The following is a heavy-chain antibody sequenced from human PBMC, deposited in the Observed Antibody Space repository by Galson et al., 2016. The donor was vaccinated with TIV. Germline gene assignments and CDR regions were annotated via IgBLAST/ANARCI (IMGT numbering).Heavy chain of an antibody. D-gene: IGHD3-10*01. V-gene: IGHV3-9*01. CDR2: ISWRSDFI. CDR3: ARSSYDSGTYHHIDD. J-gene: IGHJ4*02. Sequence: SLRLSCAASGFTFDDHAMHWVRQPPGKGLEWVSGISWRSDFIGYADSVKGRFTISRDNAQNSLYLQMNSLRAEDTALYFCARSSYDSGTYHHIDDWGQGTLVTVSS. CDR1: GFTFDDHA.